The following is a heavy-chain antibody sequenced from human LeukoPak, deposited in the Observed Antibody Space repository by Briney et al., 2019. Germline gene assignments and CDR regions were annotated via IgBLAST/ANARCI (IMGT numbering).Heavy chain of an antibody. CDR2: INWNGGNI. CDR1: GFTFSSYE. Sequence: PGGSLRLSCAASGFTFSSYEMNWVRQAPGKGLEWVSGINWNGGNIGYADSVKGRFTISRDNANNSLYLQMNSLRVEDTAFYYCASGGIYYGAAFDFWGQGTLVTVSS. D-gene: IGHD1-26*01. CDR3: ASGGIYYGAAFDF. J-gene: IGHJ4*02. V-gene: IGHV3-20*04.